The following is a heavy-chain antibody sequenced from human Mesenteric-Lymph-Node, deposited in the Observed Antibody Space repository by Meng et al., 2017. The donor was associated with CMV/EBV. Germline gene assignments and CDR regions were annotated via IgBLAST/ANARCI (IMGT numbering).Heavy chain of an antibody. V-gene: IGHV3-11*04. CDR3: ARGKGGVPYAMDV. J-gene: IGHJ6*02. CDR1: GFTFSDSY. CDR2: SSLSGGTI. Sequence: AYGFTFSDSYMSWRRREPGKGLEWVSYSSLSGGTIFYADSVKGRFSISRDNAKNSLYLQLNSLRAEDTAVYYCARGKGGVPYAMDVCGQGTLVTVSS. D-gene: IGHD3-16*01.